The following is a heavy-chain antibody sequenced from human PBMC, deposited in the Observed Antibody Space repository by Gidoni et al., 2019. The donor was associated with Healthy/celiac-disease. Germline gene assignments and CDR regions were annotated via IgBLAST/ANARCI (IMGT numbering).Heavy chain of an antibody. Sequence: EVQLVESGGGLVKPGGSLRLSCAASGFPFSNAWLSWVRQAPGKGLEWVGRIKSKTDGGTTDYAEPVKGRFTISRDDSKNTLYLQMNSLKTEDTAVYYCTTEIEELEWELLRQGADYWGQGTLVTVSS. J-gene: IGHJ4*02. V-gene: IGHV3-15*01. CDR3: TTEIEELEWELLRQGADY. CDR1: GFPFSNAW. CDR2: IKSKTDGGTT. D-gene: IGHD1-26*01.